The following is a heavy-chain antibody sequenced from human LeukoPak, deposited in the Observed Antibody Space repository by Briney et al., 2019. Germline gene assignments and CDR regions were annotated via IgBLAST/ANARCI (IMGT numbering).Heavy chain of an antibody. Sequence: ASVKVSCKASGYTFTSYGISWVRQAPGQGLEGMGWISAYNGNTNYSQKLQGRVTMTTDTSTSTAYMELRSLRSDDTAVYYCARDYYGSGSYNRPFDYWGQGTLVTVSS. V-gene: IGHV1-18*01. CDR1: GYTFTSYG. CDR3: ARDYYGSGSYNRPFDY. CDR2: ISAYNGNT. D-gene: IGHD3-10*01. J-gene: IGHJ4*02.